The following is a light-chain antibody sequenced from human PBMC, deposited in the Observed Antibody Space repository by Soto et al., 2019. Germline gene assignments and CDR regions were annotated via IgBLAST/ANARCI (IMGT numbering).Light chain of an antibody. CDR1: QSISSW. CDR3: QQRSNWPPIT. J-gene: IGKJ5*01. V-gene: IGKV1-5*03. CDR2: KAS. Sequence: DIQMTQSPSTLSACVVGRVTITCRASQSISSWLAWYQKKPGKAPKLLIYKASGLESGVPSRFSGSGSGTDFTLTISSLEPEDFAVYYCQQRSNWPPITFGQGTRLEIK.